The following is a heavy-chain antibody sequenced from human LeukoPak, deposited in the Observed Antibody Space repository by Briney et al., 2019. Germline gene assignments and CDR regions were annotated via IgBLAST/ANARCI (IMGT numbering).Heavy chain of an antibody. D-gene: IGHD3-22*01. J-gene: IGHJ6*02. Sequence: GGSLRLSCAASGFTFSSYAMSWVRQAPGKGLERVSAISGNGGSTYYADSVKGRFTISRDNSKNTLYLQMNSLRAEDTAVYYCAKDPRGSSGYYYYYGMDVWGQGTTVTVSS. CDR3: AKDPRGSSGYYYYYGMDV. CDR1: GFTFSSYA. CDR2: ISGNGGST. V-gene: IGHV3-23*01.